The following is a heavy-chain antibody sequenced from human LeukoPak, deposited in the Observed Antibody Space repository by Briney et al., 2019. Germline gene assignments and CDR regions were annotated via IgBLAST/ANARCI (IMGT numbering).Heavy chain of an antibody. V-gene: IGHV1-18*01. CDR3: ARGMADYSSGRQFDP. J-gene: IGHJ5*02. Sequence: ASVNVSCKASGYTFISYGISWVRQAPGQGLEWMGWISTYNGNTNYAQKFQGRVTMTTDTSTSTAYMELRSLRSDDTAVYYCARGMADYSSGRQFDPWGQGTLVTVSS. D-gene: IGHD6-19*01. CDR1: GYTFISYG. CDR2: ISTYNGNT.